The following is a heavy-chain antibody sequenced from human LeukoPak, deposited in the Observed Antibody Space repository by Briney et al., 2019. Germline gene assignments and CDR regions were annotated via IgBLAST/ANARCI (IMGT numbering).Heavy chain of an antibody. Sequence: GGSLRLSCAASGFTFSSNSMNWVGQATGKRLECVSYISSSSTTIYYADSVTGPFTISRDNAKNSLYLQMNSLRDEDTAVYDCAREGLQLLWGHGTLGTVSS. CDR3: AREGLQLL. D-gene: IGHD1-7*01. V-gene: IGHV3-48*02. CDR2: ISSSSTTI. CDR1: GFTFSSNS. J-gene: IGHJ4*01.